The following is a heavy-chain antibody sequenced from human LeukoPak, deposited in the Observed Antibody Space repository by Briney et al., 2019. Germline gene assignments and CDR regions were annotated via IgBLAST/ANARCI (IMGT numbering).Heavy chain of an antibody. J-gene: IGHJ3*02. CDR3: ARDEPRITMIVRSGAFDI. D-gene: IGHD3-22*01. CDR2: ISWNSGSI. V-gene: IGHV3-9*01. CDR1: GFTFNDYA. Sequence: PGGSLRLSCAASGFTFNDYAMHWVRQAPGKGLEWVSGISWNSGSIGYADSVKGRFTISRDNAKNSLYLQMNSLRAEDTAVYYCARDEPRITMIVRSGAFDIWGQGTMVTVSS.